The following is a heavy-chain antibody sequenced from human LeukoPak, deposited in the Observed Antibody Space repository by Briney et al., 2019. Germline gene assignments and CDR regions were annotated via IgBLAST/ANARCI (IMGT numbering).Heavy chain of an antibody. V-gene: IGHV4-4*07. CDR2: IYGSGST. CDR3: ARVISGWHDP. J-gene: IGHJ5*02. CDR1: AGSLTSNC. Sequence: TLSLTSLLYAGSLTSNCCSWVRQPAGPGLEWIGRIYGSGSTSYSATLTSRVTMSVATSKGRFSLTLSSARASDTGVYVCARVISGWHDPWGQGTLVTVSS. D-gene: IGHD6-19*01.